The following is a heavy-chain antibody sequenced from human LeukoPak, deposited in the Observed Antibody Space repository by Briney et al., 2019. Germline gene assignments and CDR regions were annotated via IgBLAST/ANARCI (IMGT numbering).Heavy chain of an antibody. D-gene: IGHD6-6*01. J-gene: IGHJ6*03. CDR3: VRHWGVGGRPGYMDV. Sequence: SETLSLTCTVSGGSISNKYWSWIRQPPGKGLGWIGYIYYSGNTNYNPSLKSRVTILVDTSKNQVSLKLSSVTAADTAVYFCVRHWGVGGRPGYMDVWGKGTTVTVSS. CDR2: IYYSGNT. CDR1: GGSISNKY. V-gene: IGHV4-59*01.